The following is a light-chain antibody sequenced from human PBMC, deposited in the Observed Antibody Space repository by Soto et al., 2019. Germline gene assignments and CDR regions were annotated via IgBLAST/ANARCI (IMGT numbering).Light chain of an antibody. Sequence: DVQRTQSPSTLSASVGDRVTIACRARQSISSWLAWYQQKPGKAPKLLIYKASTLDSGVPANFSGSGSGTEFTLTISSLQPEDFATYYCQQYNSYPWTFGQGTRVDVK. V-gene: IGKV1-5*03. J-gene: IGKJ1*01. CDR2: KAS. CDR3: QQYNSYPWT. CDR1: QSISSW.